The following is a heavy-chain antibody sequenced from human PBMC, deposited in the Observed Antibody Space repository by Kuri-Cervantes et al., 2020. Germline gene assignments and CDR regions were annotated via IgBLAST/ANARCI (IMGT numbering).Heavy chain of an antibody. Sequence: GESLKISCAASGFTFSSYDMHWVRQATGKGLEWVSAIGTAGDTCYPGSVKGRFTISRENAKNSLYLQMNSLRAGDTAVYYCARDREGIAAADWYFDLWGRGTLVTVSS. CDR1: GFTFSSYD. CDR3: ARDREGIAAADWYFDL. CDR2: IGTAGDT. D-gene: IGHD6-13*01. J-gene: IGHJ2*01. V-gene: IGHV3-13*01.